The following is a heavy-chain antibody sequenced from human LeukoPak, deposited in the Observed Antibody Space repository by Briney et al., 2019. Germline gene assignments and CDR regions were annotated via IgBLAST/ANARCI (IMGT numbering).Heavy chain of an antibody. CDR3: AREGSGRYVGTGAQS. CDR1: GFTFSSYA. V-gene: IGHV3-7*01. D-gene: IGHD6-19*01. J-gene: IGHJ5*02. CDR2: IKEDGSEI. Sequence: GGSLRLSCAASGFTFSSYAMSWVRQAPGKGLEWVANIKEDGSEIHYVDSVKGRFTISRDNAKNSLYLQMNSLRAEDTSMYYCAREGSGRYVGTGAQSWGRGTLVTVSS.